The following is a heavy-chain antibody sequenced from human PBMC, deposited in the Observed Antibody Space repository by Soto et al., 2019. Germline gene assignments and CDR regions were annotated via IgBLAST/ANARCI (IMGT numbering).Heavy chain of an antibody. CDR3: ASAVFEDRSYYNWFDP. CDR1: GGIFSPNA. CDR2: IIPMFGTP. D-gene: IGHD1-26*01. J-gene: IGHJ5*02. V-gene: IGHV1-69*01. Sequence: QVQLVQSGAEVKKPGSSVKVSCKASGGIFSPNAMSWVRQAPGQGLQWMGGIIPMFGTPVYAQNFEGRITITAAESTGTAYMELSSLTFDDTAVYYCASAVFEDRSYYNWFDPWGQGTLVTVSS.